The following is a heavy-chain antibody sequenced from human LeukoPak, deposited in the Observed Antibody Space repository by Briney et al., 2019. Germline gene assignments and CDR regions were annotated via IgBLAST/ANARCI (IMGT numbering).Heavy chain of an antibody. Sequence: PSETLSLTCTVSGGSISSSSYYWGWIRQPPGKGLEWIGSIYYSGSTYYNPSLKSRVTISVDTSKNQFSLKLNSVTAADTAVFYCARGAYCGSASCYVTDWGQGTLVTVSS. V-gene: IGHV4-39*07. J-gene: IGHJ4*02. D-gene: IGHD2-2*01. CDR2: IYYSGST. CDR3: ARGAYCGSASCYVTD. CDR1: GGSISSSSYY.